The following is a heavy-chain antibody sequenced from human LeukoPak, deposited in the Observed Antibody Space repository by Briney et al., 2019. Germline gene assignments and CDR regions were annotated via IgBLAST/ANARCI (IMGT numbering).Heavy chain of an antibody. D-gene: IGHD3-9*01. Sequence: PSETLSLTRTVSGGSISSYYWSWIRQPPGEGLEWIGYIYYSGSTNYNPSLKSRVTISVDTSKNQFSLKLSSVTAADTAVYYCARMYYDILTGRRYYFDYWGQGTLVTVSS. CDR3: ARMYYDILTGRRYYFDY. CDR2: IYYSGST. V-gene: IGHV4-59*01. CDR1: GGSISSYY. J-gene: IGHJ4*02.